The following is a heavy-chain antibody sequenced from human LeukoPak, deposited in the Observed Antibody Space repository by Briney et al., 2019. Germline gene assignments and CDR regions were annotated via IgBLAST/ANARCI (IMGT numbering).Heavy chain of an antibody. J-gene: IGHJ6*02. CDR3: ARDTYSSSWYWYGLDV. Sequence: ASVKVSCKASGYTFTTYAMNWVRQAPRQGLEWMAWINTNTGNPTYAQGFTGRFVFSLDTSVSTAYLQISSLKAEDTAVYYCARDTYSSSWYWYGLDVWGQGTTVTVSS. D-gene: IGHD6-13*01. CDR1: GYTFTTYA. V-gene: IGHV7-4-1*02. CDR2: INTNTGNP.